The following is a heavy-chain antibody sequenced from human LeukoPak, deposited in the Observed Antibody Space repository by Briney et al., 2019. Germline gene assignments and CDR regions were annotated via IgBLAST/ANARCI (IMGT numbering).Heavy chain of an antibody. V-gene: IGHV4-38-2*02. Sequence: SETLSLTCTVSGYSISSGYYWGWIRQPPGKGLEWIGSIYHSGSTYYNPSLKSRVTISVDTSKNQFSLKLSSVTAADTAVYYCARRSPYYYDSSGRGVYMDVWGKGTTVTVSS. CDR2: IYHSGST. D-gene: IGHD3-22*01. CDR1: GYSISSGYY. J-gene: IGHJ6*03. CDR3: ARRSPYYYDSSGRGVYMDV.